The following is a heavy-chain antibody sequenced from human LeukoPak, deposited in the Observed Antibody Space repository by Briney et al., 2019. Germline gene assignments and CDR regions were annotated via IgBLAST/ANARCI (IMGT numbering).Heavy chain of an antibody. J-gene: IGHJ4*02. CDR3: AGARGDY. CDR1: GGSFSGYY. CDR2: INHSGST. V-gene: IGHV4-34*01. Sequence: SETLSLTCAVYGGSFSGYYWSWIRQPPGKGLEWIGEINHSGSTNYNPSLKGRVTISVDTSKNQFSLKLSSVTAADTAVYYCAGARGDYWGQGTLVTVSS.